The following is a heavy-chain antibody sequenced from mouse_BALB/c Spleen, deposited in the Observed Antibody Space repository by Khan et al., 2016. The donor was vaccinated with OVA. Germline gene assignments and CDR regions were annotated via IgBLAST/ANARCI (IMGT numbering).Heavy chain of an antibody. Sequence: EVQLQESGPSLVKPSQTLSLTCSVTGDSITSGYWSWIRKFPGSKLEYMGYMIYTGYTYYNPSLKSRISITRHTSKNQYYLQLNSVTTEDTANYYSARSPYRYSFICWGQGTLVTVSA. D-gene: IGHD2-14*01. CDR2: MIYTGYT. V-gene: IGHV3-8*02. J-gene: IGHJ3*01. CDR1: GDSITSGY. CDR3: ARSPYRYSFIC.